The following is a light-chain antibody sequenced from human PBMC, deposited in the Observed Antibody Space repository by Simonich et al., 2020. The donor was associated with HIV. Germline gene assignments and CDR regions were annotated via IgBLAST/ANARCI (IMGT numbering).Light chain of an antibody. V-gene: IGKV4-1*01. CDR3: QQYGSSPRT. Sequence: DIVMTQSPDSLAVSLCERATINCKYSQSVLYSSNNKNYLAWYKQKPGQPPKLLIYWASTRESGVPDRCSGSGSGTDFTLTISRLEPEDFAVYYCQQYGSSPRTFGQGTKVEIK. J-gene: IGKJ1*01. CDR1: QSVLYSSNNKNY. CDR2: WAS.